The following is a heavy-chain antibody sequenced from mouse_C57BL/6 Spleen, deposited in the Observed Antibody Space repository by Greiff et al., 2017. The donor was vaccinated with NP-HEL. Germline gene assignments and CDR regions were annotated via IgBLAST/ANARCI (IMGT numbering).Heavy chain of an antibody. Sequence: VQLQQSGAELVRPGASVTLSCKASGYTFTDYEMHWVKQTPVHGLEWIGAIDPETGGTAYNQKFKGKAILTADKSSSTAYMELRSLTSEDSAVYYCKKEAVYYGNYWYFDVWGTGTTVTVSS. CDR3: KKEAVYYGNYWYFDV. CDR1: GYTFTDYE. D-gene: IGHD2-1*01. CDR2: IDPETGGT. V-gene: IGHV1-15*01. J-gene: IGHJ1*03.